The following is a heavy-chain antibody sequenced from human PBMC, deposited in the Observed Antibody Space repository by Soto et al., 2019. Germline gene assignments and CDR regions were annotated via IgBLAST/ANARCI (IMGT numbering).Heavy chain of an antibody. CDR2: IYYSGST. Sequence: SETLSLTCTVSGGSISSYYWSWIRQPPGKGLEWIGYIYYSGSTNYNPSLKSRVTISVDTSKNQFSLKLSSVTAADTAVYYCAWAVNYFLYSDYYYYMDVWGKGTTVTVSS. V-gene: IGHV4-59*01. CDR1: GGSISSYY. CDR3: AWAVNYFLYSDYYYYMDV. J-gene: IGHJ6*03. D-gene: IGHD4-4*01.